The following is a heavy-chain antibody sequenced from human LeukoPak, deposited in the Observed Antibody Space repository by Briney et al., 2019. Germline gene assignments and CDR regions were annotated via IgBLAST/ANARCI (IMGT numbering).Heavy chain of an antibody. Sequence: SVKDSCKASGGTFSSYAISWVRQAPGQGLEWMGGIIPIFGTANYAQKFQGRVTITADESTSTAYMELSSLRSEDTAVYYCARGGYCSSTSCFIDNWFDPWGQGTLVTVSS. CDR3: ARGGYCSSTSCFIDNWFDP. CDR2: IIPIFGTA. J-gene: IGHJ5*02. CDR1: GGTFSSYA. D-gene: IGHD2-2*01. V-gene: IGHV1-69*01.